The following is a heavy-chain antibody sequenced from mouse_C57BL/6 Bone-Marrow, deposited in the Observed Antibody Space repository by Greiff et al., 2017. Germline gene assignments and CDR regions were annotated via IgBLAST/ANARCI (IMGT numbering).Heavy chain of an antibody. CDR2: IYPRSGNT. Sequence: QVQLKQSGAELARPGASVKLSCKASGYTFPSYGISWVKQRTGQGLEWIGEIYPRSGNTYYNEKFKGKATLTAAKSSSTAYMELRSLTSEDSAVYFCAREDYDYEGFAYWGQGTLVTVSA. D-gene: IGHD2-4*01. V-gene: IGHV1-81*01. CDR1: GYTFPSYG. CDR3: AREDYDYEGFAY. J-gene: IGHJ3*01.